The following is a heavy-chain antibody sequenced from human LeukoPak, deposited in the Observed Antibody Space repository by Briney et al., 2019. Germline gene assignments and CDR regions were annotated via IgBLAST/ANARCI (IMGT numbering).Heavy chain of an antibody. Sequence: GRSLRLSCAASGFTFNTYAMHWVRQAPGKGLEWVALISYDGSNKYYGDSVKGRFTISRDNSKNTLYLQMNSLRSEDTAVYFCAKDMREFFQGSCPDDWGQGTLVIVSS. V-gene: IGHV3-30*18. CDR2: ISYDGSNK. CDR1: GFTFNTYA. J-gene: IGHJ4*02. D-gene: IGHD3-10*01. CDR3: AKDMREFFQGSCPDD.